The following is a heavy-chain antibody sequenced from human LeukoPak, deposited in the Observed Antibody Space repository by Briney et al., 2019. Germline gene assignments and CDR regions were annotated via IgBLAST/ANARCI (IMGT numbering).Heavy chain of an antibody. CDR1: GFTFSSYS. CDR2: ISSSSSYI. J-gene: IGHJ4*02. Sequence: PGGSLRLSCAASGFTFSSYSMNWVRQAPGKGLEWVSSISSSSSYIYYADSVKGRFTISRDNAKNSLYLQMNSLRAEDTAVYYCARVADMVRGFIHYYFDYWGQGTLVTVPS. V-gene: IGHV3-21*01. D-gene: IGHD3-10*01. CDR3: ARVADMVRGFIHYYFDY.